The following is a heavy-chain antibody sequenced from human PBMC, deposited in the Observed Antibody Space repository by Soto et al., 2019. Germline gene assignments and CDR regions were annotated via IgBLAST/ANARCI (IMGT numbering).Heavy chain of an antibody. J-gene: IGHJ4*02. CDR1: GFTFSSYG. V-gene: IGHV3-30*18. CDR2: ISYDGSNK. CDR3: AKSHGWQLVRGPVDY. Sequence: GGSLRLSCAASGFTFSSYGMHWVRQAPGKGLEWVAVISYDGSNKYYADSVKGRFTISRDNSKNTLYLQMNSLRAEDTAVYYCAKSHGWQLVRGPVDYWGQGTLVTVSS. D-gene: IGHD6-6*01.